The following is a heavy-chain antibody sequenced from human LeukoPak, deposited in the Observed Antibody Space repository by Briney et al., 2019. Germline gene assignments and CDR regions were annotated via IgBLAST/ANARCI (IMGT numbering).Heavy chain of an antibody. CDR2: IGSRSSTI. D-gene: IGHD6-6*01. Sequence: GGSLGLSCAASGFTFSNYNMNWVRQAPGKGLEWVSYIGSRSSTIYYADSVKGRFTISRDNAKNSLYVQMNSLRAEDRAVYYCAREDSSSSGVGYYYYMDVWGKGTTVTVSS. J-gene: IGHJ6*03. CDR1: GFTFSNYN. CDR3: AREDSSSSGVGYYYYMDV. V-gene: IGHV3-48*01.